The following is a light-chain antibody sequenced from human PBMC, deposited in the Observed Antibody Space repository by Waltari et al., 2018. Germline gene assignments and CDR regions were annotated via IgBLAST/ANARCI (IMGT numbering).Light chain of an antibody. CDR3: QQYYSNPPMYT. CDR1: LSIFNSPNGKNS. V-gene: IGKV4-1*01. Sequence: DIVMTQTPDSLAVSLGERAIIKCRSSLSIFNSPNGKNSLAWYQKKPGTTPKLLISWASTRESGVPDRFSGSGSGTDFTLTISSLQPEDVAVYYCQQYYSNPPMYTFGQGTKLEIK. CDR2: WAS. J-gene: IGKJ2*01.